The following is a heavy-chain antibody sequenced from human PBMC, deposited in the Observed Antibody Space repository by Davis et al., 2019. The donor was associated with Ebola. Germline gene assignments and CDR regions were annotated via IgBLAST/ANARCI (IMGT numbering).Heavy chain of an antibody. Sequence: GESLKISCAASGFRFSSHWMSWVRQAPGKGLEWVANIKQDGGEKYYLDSVKGRFSISRDSAKNSLYLQMNSLRAEDTAVYYCARLLGCSSTSCFLYYYYGMDVWGQGTTVTVSS. CDR3: ARLLGCSSTSCFLYYYYGMDV. D-gene: IGHD2-2*01. J-gene: IGHJ6*02. CDR1: GFRFSSHW. CDR2: IKQDGGEK. V-gene: IGHV3-7*01.